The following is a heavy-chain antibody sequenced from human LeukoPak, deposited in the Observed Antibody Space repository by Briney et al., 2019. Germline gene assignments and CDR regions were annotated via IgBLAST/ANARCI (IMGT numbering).Heavy chain of an antibody. CDR1: GGTLSSYA. V-gene: IGHV1-69*13. D-gene: IGHD5-18*01. Sequence: SVKVSCKASGGTLSSYAISWVRQAPGQGLEWMGGIIPIFGTANYAQKLQGRVTITADESTSTAYMELSSLRSEDTAVYYCARGNVDTAMADAFDIWGQGTMVTVSS. CDR2: IIPIFGTA. J-gene: IGHJ3*02. CDR3: ARGNVDTAMADAFDI.